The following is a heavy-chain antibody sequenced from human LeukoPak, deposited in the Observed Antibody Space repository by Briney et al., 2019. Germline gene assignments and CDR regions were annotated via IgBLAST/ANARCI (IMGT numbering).Heavy chain of an antibody. V-gene: IGHV4-4*02. J-gene: IGHJ4*02. CDR2: VNLQGST. CDR3: AREGGPYRPLDY. CDR1: GGSITNTNY. Sequence: SGTLSLTCGVSGGSITNTNYWTWVRQPPGKGLEWVGEVNLQGSTNYNPSLMGRVAISVDTSENHISLQLTSVTAADTAVYYCAREGGPYRPLDYSGQGTLVTVSS.